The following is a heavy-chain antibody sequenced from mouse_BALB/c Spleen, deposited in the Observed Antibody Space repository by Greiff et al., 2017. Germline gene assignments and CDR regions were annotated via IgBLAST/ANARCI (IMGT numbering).Heavy chain of an antibody. D-gene: IGHD2-14*01. V-gene: IGHV5-12-2*01. Sequence: EVMLVESGGGLVQPGGSLKLSCAASGFTFSSYTMSWVRQTPEKRLEWVAYISNGGGSTYYPDTVKGRFTISRDNAKNTLYLQMSSLKSEDTAMYYCARHPYDGVRAMDYWGQGTSVTVSS. CDR2: ISNGGGST. CDR3: ARHPYDGVRAMDY. CDR1: GFTFSSYT. J-gene: IGHJ4*01.